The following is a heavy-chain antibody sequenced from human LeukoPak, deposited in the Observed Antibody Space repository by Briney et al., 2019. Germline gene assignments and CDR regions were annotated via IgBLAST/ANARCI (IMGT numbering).Heavy chain of an antibody. CDR3: AASYYDSSGYYRDAFDI. J-gene: IGHJ3*02. D-gene: IGHD3-22*01. V-gene: IGHV1-58*02. CDR1: GLTFSSSI. Sequence: SVKVSCKASGLTFSSSIMQWVRQARGQRLDWIGWIVVGSGNTNYAQKFQERVTITRDMSTSTAYMELSSLRSEDTAVYYCAASYYDSSGYYRDAFDIWGQGTVVTVSS. CDR2: IVVGSGNT.